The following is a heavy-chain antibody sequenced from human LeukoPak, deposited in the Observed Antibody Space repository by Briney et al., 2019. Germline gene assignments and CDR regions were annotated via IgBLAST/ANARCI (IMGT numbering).Heavy chain of an antibody. D-gene: IGHD3-22*01. CDR2: ISWNSGSI. CDR3: AKDASSLYYYDSSGFA. J-gene: IGHJ5*02. V-gene: IGHV3-9*01. Sequence: GGSLRLSCAASGFTFDDYAMHWVRQAPGKGLEWVSGISWNSGSIGYADSVKGRFTISRDNAKNSLYLQMNSLRAEDTALYYCAKDASSLYYYDSSGFAWGQGTLVTVSS. CDR1: GFTFDDYA.